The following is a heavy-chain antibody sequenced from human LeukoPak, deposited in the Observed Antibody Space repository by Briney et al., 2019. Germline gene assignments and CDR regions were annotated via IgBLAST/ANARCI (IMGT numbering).Heavy chain of an antibody. Sequence: PSETLSLTCTVSGGSISSGSYYWSWIRQPAGKGLEWIGHIYTSGSTNYNPSLKSRVTISVDTSKNQFSLKLSSVTATDTAVYYCARPLNWGSRRGFNWFDPWGQGTLVTVSS. CDR3: ARPLNWGSRRGFNWFDP. V-gene: IGHV4-61*09. D-gene: IGHD7-27*01. J-gene: IGHJ5*02. CDR2: IYTSGST. CDR1: GGSISSGSYY.